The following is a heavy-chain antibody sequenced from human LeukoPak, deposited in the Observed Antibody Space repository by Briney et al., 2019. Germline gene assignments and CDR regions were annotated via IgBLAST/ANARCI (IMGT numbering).Heavy chain of an antibody. CDR1: GFTFSSYS. V-gene: IGHV3-21*01. Sequence: GGSLRLSCAASGFTFSSYSMNWVRQAPGKGLEWVLSISSSSSYIYYADSVKGRFTISRDDAKNSLYLQMNSLRAEDTAVYYCARESVSGYGAAADYGGQGTLVTVSS. D-gene: IGHD5-12*01. J-gene: IGHJ4*02. CDR2: ISSSSSYI. CDR3: ARESVSGYGAAADY.